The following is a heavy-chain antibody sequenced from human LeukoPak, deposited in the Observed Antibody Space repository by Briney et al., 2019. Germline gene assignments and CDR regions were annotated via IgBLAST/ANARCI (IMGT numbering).Heavy chain of an antibody. Sequence: GGSLRLSCAASGFTFSTYTMNWVRQAPGKGLEWVSSISSSSSYIYYADSVKGRFTISRDNAKNSLYLQMNSLRAEDTAVYYCARDGGRPRRDYYWSRGSIITVSS. CDR1: GFTFSTYT. J-gene: IGHJ4*02. CDR2: ISSSSSYI. D-gene: IGHD2-21*01. V-gene: IGHV3-21*01. CDR3: ARDGGRPRRDYY.